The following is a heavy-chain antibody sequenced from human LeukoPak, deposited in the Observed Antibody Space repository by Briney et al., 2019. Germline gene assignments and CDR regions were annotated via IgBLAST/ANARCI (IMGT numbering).Heavy chain of an antibody. CDR3: ARGSPWFGGYGYFDY. Sequence: SETLSLTCTVSGGSISSYYWSWIRQPAGKGLEWIGRICTSGSTNYNPSLKSRVTMSVDTSKNQFSLKLSSVTAADTAVYYCARGSPWFGGYGYFDYWGQGTLVTVSS. J-gene: IGHJ4*02. CDR2: ICTSGST. V-gene: IGHV4-4*07. D-gene: IGHD3-10*01. CDR1: GGSISSYY.